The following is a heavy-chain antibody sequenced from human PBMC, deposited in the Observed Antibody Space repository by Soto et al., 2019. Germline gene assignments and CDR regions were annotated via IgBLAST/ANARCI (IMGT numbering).Heavy chain of an antibody. CDR3: ARAHFYSGSGNYHNLMFDP. D-gene: IGHD3-10*01. CDR1: GGSIGGAGYS. V-gene: IGHV4-30-2*01. CDR2: IYESGTI. J-gene: IGHJ5*02. Sequence: SDTLALTCAVSGGSIGGAGYSWSWIRQPPGGGLDWIGYIYESGTILYNPSLKTRLTISLNWSDKQFSLTLNSVTAADTAVYYCARAHFYSGSGNYHNLMFDPWGQGPQVTSPQ.